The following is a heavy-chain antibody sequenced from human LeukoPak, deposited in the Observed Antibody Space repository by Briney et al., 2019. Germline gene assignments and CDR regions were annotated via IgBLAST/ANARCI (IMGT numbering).Heavy chain of an antibody. V-gene: IGHV3-20*04. CDR1: GFTFDDYG. CDR3: ARDQDYYDSSGYYLIFDY. D-gene: IGHD3-22*01. J-gene: IGHJ4*02. CDR2: INWNGSGA. Sequence: GGSLRLSCAASGFTFDDYGMSWVRQVPGKGLEWVSGINWNGSGAGYADSVKGRFTISRDNAKNSLYLQMNSLKAEDTALFYCARDQDYYDSSGYYLIFDYWGQGTLVTVSS.